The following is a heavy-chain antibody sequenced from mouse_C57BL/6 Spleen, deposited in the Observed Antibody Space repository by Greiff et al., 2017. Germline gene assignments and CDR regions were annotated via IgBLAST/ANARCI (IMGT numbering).Heavy chain of an antibody. V-gene: IGHV1-42*01. CDR3: VLYYDYDGFDY. D-gene: IGHD2-4*01. Sequence: VQLQQSGPELVKPGASVKISCKASGYSFTGYYMNWVKQSPEKSLEWIGEINPSTGGTTYNQKFKAKATLTVDKSSSTAYMQRKSLTSEDSAVYYCVLYYDYDGFDYWGQGTTLTVSS. CDR2: INPSTGGT. J-gene: IGHJ2*01. CDR1: GYSFTGYY.